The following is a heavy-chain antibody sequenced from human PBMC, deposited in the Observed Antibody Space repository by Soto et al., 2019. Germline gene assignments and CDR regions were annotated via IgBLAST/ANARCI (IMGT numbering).Heavy chain of an antibody. V-gene: IGHV1-69*01. CDR3: ARANIGHTVATLFSRYYYYKMDV. Sequence: QVQLVQSGAEVKKPGSSVKVSCKASRGTFSSYAISWVRQAPGQGLEWMGGIIPIIGSPNYAQKFQGRVTITADESTSTAYMELSSLRSEDTALYYCARANIGHTVATLFSRYYYYKMDVWGQGTTVTVSS. CDR2: IIPIIGSP. D-gene: IGHD4-17*01. CDR1: RGTFSSYA. J-gene: IGHJ6*02.